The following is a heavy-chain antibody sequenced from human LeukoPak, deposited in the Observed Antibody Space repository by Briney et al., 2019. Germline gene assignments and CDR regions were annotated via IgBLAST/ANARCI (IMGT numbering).Heavy chain of an antibody. Sequence: PGGSLRLSCAASGFTFSSYSMNWVRQTPGKGLEWLSYISGSSSLIYYADSVKGRFTISRDNAKKSLYLQMNSLRDEDTAVYYCARVGWSSGPPFYWGQGIQVTVSS. CDR2: ISGSSSLI. CDR3: ARVGWSSGPPFY. CDR1: GFTFSSYS. D-gene: IGHD6-19*01. V-gene: IGHV3-48*02. J-gene: IGHJ4*02.